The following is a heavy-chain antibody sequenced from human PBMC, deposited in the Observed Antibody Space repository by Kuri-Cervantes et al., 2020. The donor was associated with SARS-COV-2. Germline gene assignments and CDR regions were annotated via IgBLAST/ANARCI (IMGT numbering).Heavy chain of an antibody. V-gene: IGHV4-34*01. D-gene: IGHD3-22*01. CDR1: YGTLTGYQ. Sequence: SETRSLTWAPFYGTLTGYQWSWIRQPPGKGLEWFGGINHRGDTYYNPSLEGRVTTSRDTTENKFSLRLSSVTAAETAVYYCARGINGYFFFYYLDVWGKGTMVTVSS. CDR3: ARGINGYFFFYYLDV. CDR2: INHRGDT. J-gene: IGHJ6*03.